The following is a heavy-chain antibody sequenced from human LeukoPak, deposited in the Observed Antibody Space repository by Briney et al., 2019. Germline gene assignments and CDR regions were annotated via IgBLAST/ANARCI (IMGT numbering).Heavy chain of an antibody. D-gene: IGHD3-3*01. J-gene: IGHJ4*02. Sequence: SETLSLTCTVPGGSISSSSYYWGWIRQPPGKGLEWIGSIYYSGSTYYNPSLKSRVTISVDTSKNQFSLKLSSVTAADTAVYYCARRPRITIFGVDHYFDYWGQGTLVTVSS. CDR1: GGSISSSSYY. CDR3: ARRPRITIFGVDHYFDY. V-gene: IGHV4-39*01. CDR2: IYYSGST.